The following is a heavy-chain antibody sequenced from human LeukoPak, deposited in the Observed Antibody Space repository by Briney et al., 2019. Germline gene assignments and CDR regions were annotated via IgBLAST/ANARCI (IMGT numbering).Heavy chain of an antibody. Sequence: SETLSLTCAVYGGSFSGYYWSWIRQPPGKGLEWIGEINHSGSTNYNPSLKSRVTISVDTSKNQFSLKLSSVTAADTAVYYCARDGLYYYYYMDVWVKGTTVTVSS. D-gene: IGHD3/OR15-3a*01. CDR1: GGSFSGYY. V-gene: IGHV4-34*01. CDR3: ARDGLYYYYYMDV. CDR2: INHSGST. J-gene: IGHJ6*03.